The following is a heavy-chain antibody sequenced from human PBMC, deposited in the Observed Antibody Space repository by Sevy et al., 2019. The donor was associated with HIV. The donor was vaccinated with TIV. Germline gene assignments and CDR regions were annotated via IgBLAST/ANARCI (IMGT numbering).Heavy chain of an antibody. V-gene: IGHV1-2*02. CDR2: INPNSGGT. Sequence: ASVKVSCKASGYTFTGYYMHWVRQAPGQGLEWMGWINPNSGGTNYAQKFQGRVTMTRDTSISTAYMELSRLRSDDTAVYYCAREDIVVVPAAKRRGNWFDPWGQGTLVTVSS. D-gene: IGHD2-2*01. J-gene: IGHJ5*02. CDR1: GYTFTGYY. CDR3: AREDIVVVPAAKRRGNWFDP.